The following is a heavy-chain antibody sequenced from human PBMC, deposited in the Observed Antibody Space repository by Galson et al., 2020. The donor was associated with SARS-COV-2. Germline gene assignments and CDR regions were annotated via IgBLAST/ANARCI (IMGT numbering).Heavy chain of an antibody. CDR1: GSTFTSYG. V-gene: IGHV1-18*01. CDR3: ASHFITMVRGVIYYYYGMDV. Sequence: GESLKISCKASGSTFTSYGISWVRQAPGQGLEWMGWISAYNGNTNYAQKPQGRVTMTTDTSTSTAYMELRSLRSDDTAVYYCASHFITMVRGVIYYYYGMDVWGQGTTVTVSS. J-gene: IGHJ6*02. D-gene: IGHD3-10*01. CDR2: ISAYNGNT.